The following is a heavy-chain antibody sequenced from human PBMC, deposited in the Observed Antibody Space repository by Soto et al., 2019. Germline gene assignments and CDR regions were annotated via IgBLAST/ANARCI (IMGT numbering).Heavy chain of an antibody. J-gene: IGHJ4*02. V-gene: IGHV4-31*03. CDR1: GGSISSGNYY. D-gene: IGHD4-17*01. CDR2: IYYSGTT. CDR3: ARADYGDRRVGDF. Sequence: QVQLQESGPGLVKPSQTLSLTCTVSGGSISSGNYYWSWIRQHPGNGLEWVGSIYYSGTTHYNPSHKSRVXXSXVXXKAPLTPKLSSVTAADTAVYYCARADYGDRRVGDFWGQGTLVTVSS.